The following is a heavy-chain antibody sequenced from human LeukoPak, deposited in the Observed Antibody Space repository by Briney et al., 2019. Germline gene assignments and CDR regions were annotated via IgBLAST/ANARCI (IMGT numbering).Heavy chain of an antibody. CDR1: GDSISSTSYY. CDR2: FHYRGST. D-gene: IGHD2-15*01. V-gene: IGHV4-39*01. J-gene: IGHJ4*02. CDR3: ARTTRSKVDY. Sequence: LSETLSLTRTVSGDSISSTSYYWGWIRQPPGKGLEWIGTFHYRGSTYYNPSLKSRVTISVDTSKNQLSLNLNSVTAADTAVYYCARTTRSKVDYWGQGTLVTVSS.